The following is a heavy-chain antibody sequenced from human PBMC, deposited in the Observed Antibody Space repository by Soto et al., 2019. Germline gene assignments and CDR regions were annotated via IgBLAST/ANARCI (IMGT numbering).Heavy chain of an antibody. D-gene: IGHD2-15*01. CDR2: ISYDGSNQ. CDR3: ARPDIVVVVADRYFDH. Sequence: GGSLRLACAASVFTFSSYAMHWVRQARGKGLEWVAVISYDGSNQYYADSVKGRFTISRDNSKKTLYLQMKSLRAEDTAVYYCARPDIVVVVADRYFDHWGQGT. V-gene: IGHV3-30-3*01. J-gene: IGHJ4*02. CDR1: VFTFSSYA.